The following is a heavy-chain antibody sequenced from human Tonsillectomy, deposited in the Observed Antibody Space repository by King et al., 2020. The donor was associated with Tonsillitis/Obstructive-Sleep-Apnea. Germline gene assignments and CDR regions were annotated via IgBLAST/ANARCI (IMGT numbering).Heavy chain of an antibody. Sequence: VQLVESGGGLVKPGGSLRLSCVASGLTFSDAWMSWVRQAPGKGLEWVGRIKSRDDGGTADYVAPVKGRFTNSRDDSKTTVYLQMNSLKIEDAGVYYCNFESWFDPWGQGTLVTVSS. CDR3: NFESWFDP. V-gene: IGHV3-15*01. J-gene: IGHJ5*02. CDR1: GLTFSDAW. CDR2: IKSRDDGGTA.